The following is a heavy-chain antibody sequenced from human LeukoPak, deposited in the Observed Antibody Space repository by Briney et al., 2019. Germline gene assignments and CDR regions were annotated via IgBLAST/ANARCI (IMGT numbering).Heavy chain of an antibody. Sequence: PGGSLRLSCAASGFTLSSYWMHWVRQAPGKGLVWVSRINTNGRDTHYAESVKGRFTISRDNAKNTLYLQMNSLRVEDTAVYYCARPQNPVIYGYGGFDIWGQGTMVTVSS. CDR2: INTNGRDT. D-gene: IGHD5-18*01. J-gene: IGHJ3*02. CDR1: GFTLSSYW. V-gene: IGHV3-74*01. CDR3: ARPQNPVIYGYGGFDI.